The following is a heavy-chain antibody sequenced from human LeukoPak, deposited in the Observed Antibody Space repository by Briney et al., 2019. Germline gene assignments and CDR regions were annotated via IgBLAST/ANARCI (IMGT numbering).Heavy chain of an antibody. J-gene: IGHJ4*02. CDR2: MNPNSGNT. V-gene: IGHV1-8*01. D-gene: IGHD3-22*01. Sequence: ASVKVSCKASGYTFTSYDINWVRQATGQGLEWMGWMNPNSGNTGYAQKFQGRVTMTRNTSISTAYMELSSLRSDDTAVYYCARYYDSSGYYYFDYWGQGTLVTVSS. CDR3: ARYYDSSGYYYFDY. CDR1: GYTFTSYD.